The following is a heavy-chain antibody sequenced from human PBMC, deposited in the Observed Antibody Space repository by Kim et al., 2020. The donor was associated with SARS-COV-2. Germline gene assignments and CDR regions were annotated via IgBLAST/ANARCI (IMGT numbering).Heavy chain of an antibody. D-gene: IGHD6-19*01. J-gene: IGHJ3*02. CDR3: ARETVAGTGSDAFDS. V-gene: IGHV1-18*01. Sequence: QKLQGRVTMTTDTSTSTAYMELRSLRSDETAVYYCARETVAGTGSDAFDSWGQGTMVTVSS.